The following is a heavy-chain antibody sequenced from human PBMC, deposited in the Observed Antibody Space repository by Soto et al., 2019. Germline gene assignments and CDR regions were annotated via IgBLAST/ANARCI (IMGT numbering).Heavy chain of an antibody. J-gene: IGHJ4*02. CDR2: IRDDGSNI. CDR1: GFTFSGYG. Sequence: QVQLVESGGGVVQPGRSLRLSCVASGFTFSGYGMHWVRQAPGKGLEWVAIIRDDGSNIYYADSVRGRFAISSDISKNTFFIQMDSLVAEDTAVYYCARDGAGGTAYWEYHDYWGQGALVTVSS. V-gene: IGHV3-33*01. D-gene: IGHD2-2*01. CDR3: ARDGAGGTAYWEYHDY.